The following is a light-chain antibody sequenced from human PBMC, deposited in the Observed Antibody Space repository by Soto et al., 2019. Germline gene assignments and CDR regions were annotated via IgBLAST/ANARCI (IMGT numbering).Light chain of an antibody. CDR2: GAS. J-gene: IGKJ2*01. Sequence: EIVLTQSPGTLSLSPGERATLSCRASQSVSNNYLAWYQQKPGQAPRLLIYGASNRATGIPDRFSGSGSGTDFTLTISSLQSEDFAVYFCQQYNNWRSYTFGQGTKVDI. V-gene: IGKV3D-15*01. CDR1: QSVSNN. CDR3: QQYNNWRSYT.